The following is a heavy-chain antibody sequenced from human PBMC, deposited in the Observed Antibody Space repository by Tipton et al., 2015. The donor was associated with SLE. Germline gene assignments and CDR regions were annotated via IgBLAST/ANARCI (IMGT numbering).Heavy chain of an antibody. J-gene: IGHJ4*02. CDR1: GFTFDDYG. CDR3: ARDATTVVTPDYFDY. V-gene: IGHV3-21*01. D-gene: IGHD4-23*01. Sequence: SLRLSCAVTGFTFDDYGMSWVRQAPGKGLEWVSSISSSSSYIHCADSVKGRFTISRDNAKDSLYLQMNSLRAEDTAVYYCARDATTVVTPDYFDYWGQGTLVTVSS. CDR2: ISSSSSYI.